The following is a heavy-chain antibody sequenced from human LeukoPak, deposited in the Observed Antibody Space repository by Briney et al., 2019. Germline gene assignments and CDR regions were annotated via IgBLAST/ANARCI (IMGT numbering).Heavy chain of an antibody. CDR3: AKDIGYLKYCSGGSCWPY. Sequence: PGGSLSLSCAASGFTFDDYAMHWVRQAPGKGLEWVSGIIWNSGSIGYADSVKGRFTISRDNAKNSLYLQMNSLRAEDTALYYCAKDIGYLKYCSGGSCWPYWGQGTLVTVSS. V-gene: IGHV3-9*01. J-gene: IGHJ4*02. D-gene: IGHD2-15*01. CDR1: GFTFDDYA. CDR2: IIWNSGSI.